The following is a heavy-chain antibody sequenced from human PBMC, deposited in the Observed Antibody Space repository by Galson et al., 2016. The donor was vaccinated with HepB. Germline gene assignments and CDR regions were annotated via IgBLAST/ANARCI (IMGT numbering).Heavy chain of an antibody. V-gene: IGHV4-59*01. CDR2: VFDFGST. J-gene: IGHJ4*02. Sequence: SETLSLTCTVSGGSIGSYHWSWIRQPPGKGLEWIGYVFDFGSTEYNPSLKSRVTISLDTSRTRFSLKLTSVTAADTAVYYCARGARPLTAGMHRRGHLDCWGQGTLVTVSS. CDR3: ARGARPLTAGMHRRGHLDC. CDR1: GGSIGSYH. D-gene: IGHD2-21*02.